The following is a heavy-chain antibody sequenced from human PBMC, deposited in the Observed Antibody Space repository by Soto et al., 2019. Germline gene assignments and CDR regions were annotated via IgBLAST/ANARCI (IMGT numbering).Heavy chain of an antibody. CDR3: ATYRGPRGYSYWWYFDY. Sequence: PSETLSLTCTVSGGSISSGDYYWSWVRQPPGKGLEWIGEIYHSGSTNYNPSLKSRVTISVDKSKNQFSLKLSSVTAADTAVYYCATYRGPRGYSYWWYFDYWGQGTLVTVSS. J-gene: IGHJ4*02. V-gene: IGHV4-4*02. D-gene: IGHD5-18*01. CDR2: IYHSGST. CDR1: GGSISSGDYY.